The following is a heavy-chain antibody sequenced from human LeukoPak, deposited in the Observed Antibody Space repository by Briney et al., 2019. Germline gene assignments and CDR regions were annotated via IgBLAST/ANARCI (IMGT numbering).Heavy chain of an antibody. J-gene: IGHJ6*03. D-gene: IGHD3-3*01. V-gene: IGHV1-18*01. Sequence: ASVKVSCKASGYTFTSYGISWVRQAPGQGLEWMGWISAYNGYTNYAQKLQGRVTMTTDTSTSTAYMELRSLRSDDTAVYYCARWKYYDFWSGSSFYYYMDVWGKGTTVTVFS. CDR2: ISAYNGYT. CDR3: ARWKYYDFWSGSSFYYYMDV. CDR1: GYTFTSYG.